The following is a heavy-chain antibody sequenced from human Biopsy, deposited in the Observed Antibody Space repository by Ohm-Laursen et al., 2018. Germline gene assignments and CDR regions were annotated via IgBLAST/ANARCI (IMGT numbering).Heavy chain of an antibody. CDR3: AKGQDLRGGAEYFQH. CDR2: INPQSGIT. Sequence: SVKVSCKASGYTFTGQYLHWVRQVPGQGLEWMGWINPQSGITKFAQDFQGRVTMTRDTSITTAYMELRRLRSDDTAVYYCAKGQDLRGGAEYFQHWGQGALVTVSS. V-gene: IGHV1-2*02. J-gene: IGHJ1*01. D-gene: IGHD2-15*01. CDR1: GYTFTGQY.